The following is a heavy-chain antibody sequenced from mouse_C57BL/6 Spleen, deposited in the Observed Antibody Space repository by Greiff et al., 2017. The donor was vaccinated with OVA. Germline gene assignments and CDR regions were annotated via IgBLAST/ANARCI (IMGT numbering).Heavy chain of an antibody. CDR1: GYAFRSSW. CDR2: IDPGDGDT. CDR3: ARLTRGYFDV. V-gene: IGHV1-82*01. Sequence: VKLVASGPELVTPGASVQISCKASGYAFRSSWLNWVKQRPGTGVEWIGRIDPGDGDTIYTGKVKRKATQTADKSSSTAYMQLSSLTSEDYAVYFCARLTRGYFDVWGTGTTVTVSS. J-gene: IGHJ1*03.